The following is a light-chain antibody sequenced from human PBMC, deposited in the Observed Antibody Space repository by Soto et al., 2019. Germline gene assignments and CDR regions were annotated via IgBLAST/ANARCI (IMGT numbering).Light chain of an antibody. CDR3: QQYNSYST. CDR1: QSISSW. V-gene: IGKV1-5*03. Sequence: DIQMTQSASTLSASVGDRVTITCRASQSISSWLAWYQQKPGKAPKLLIYKASSLESGVPSRFSGSGSGTEFTLTTSRLQPDDFATYYCQQYNSYSTFGPGTKVDIK. CDR2: KAS. J-gene: IGKJ3*01.